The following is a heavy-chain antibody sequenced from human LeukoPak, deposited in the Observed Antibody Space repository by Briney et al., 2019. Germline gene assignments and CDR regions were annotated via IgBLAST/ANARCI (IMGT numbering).Heavy chain of an antibody. V-gene: IGHV4-34*01. CDR1: GGSFSGYY. D-gene: IGHD6-13*01. J-gene: IGHJ4*02. CDR3: AIIAAAGTGY. CDR2: INHSGST. Sequence: TTSETLSLTCAVYGGSFSGYYWSWIRQPPGKGLEWIGEINHSGSTNYNPSLKSRVTISVDTSKNQFSLKLSSVTAADTAVYYCAIIAAAGTGYWGQGTLVTVSS.